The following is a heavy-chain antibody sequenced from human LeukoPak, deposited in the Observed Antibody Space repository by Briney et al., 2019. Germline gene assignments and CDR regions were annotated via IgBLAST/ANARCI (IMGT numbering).Heavy chain of an antibody. J-gene: IGHJ4*02. CDR2: IYYSKNT. D-gene: IGHD5-18*01. V-gene: IGHV4-39*01. CDR1: GGSISSSSAY. Sequence: SETLSLTCTVSGGSISSSSAYWGWIRQPPGKGMEWIGSIYYSKNTYYNPSLKSRVTISADTSKNQFSLTLGSVSATDTAVYYCVSPRGFSYGYFDYWGQGTLVTVSS. CDR3: VSPRGFSYGYFDY.